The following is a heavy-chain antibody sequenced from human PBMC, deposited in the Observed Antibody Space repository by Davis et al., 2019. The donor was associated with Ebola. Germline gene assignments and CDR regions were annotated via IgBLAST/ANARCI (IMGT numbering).Heavy chain of an antibody. Sequence: ASVKVSCKASGYNFSSYAMNWVRQAPGQRLEWMGWINAGNGNTKYSQKFEGRVTFTRDTSASITYLELRNLTSEDTAVYYCVRWLQFGWFDPWGQGTPVTVSS. D-gene: IGHD5-24*01. V-gene: IGHV1-3*01. CDR2: INAGNGNT. J-gene: IGHJ5*02. CDR3: VRWLQFGWFDP. CDR1: GYNFSSYA.